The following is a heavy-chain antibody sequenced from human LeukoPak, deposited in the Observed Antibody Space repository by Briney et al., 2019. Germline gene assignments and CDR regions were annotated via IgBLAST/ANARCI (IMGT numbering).Heavy chain of an antibody. CDR1: GFTFTNYA. D-gene: IGHD3-9*01. CDR3: ARGPPGGTISNLYYYYYMDV. Sequence: PGGSLRLSCAASGFTFTNYAMSWVRQAPGKGLEWVSTISGGGGSTYSADSVMGRFTISRDNAKNTLYLQMNSLRAEDTAVYYCARGPPGGTISNLYYYYYMDVWGKGTTVTVSS. CDR2: ISGGGGST. V-gene: IGHV3-23*01. J-gene: IGHJ6*03.